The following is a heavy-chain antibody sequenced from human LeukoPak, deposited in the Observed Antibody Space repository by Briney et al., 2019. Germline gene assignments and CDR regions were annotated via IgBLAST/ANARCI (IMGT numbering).Heavy chain of an antibody. CDR3: ARDPWRRYFDWFTQIDY. J-gene: IGHJ4*02. Sequence: ASVKVSCKASGHTFTGYYMHWVRQAPGQGLEWMGWINPNSGGTNYAQKFQGRVTMTRDTSISTAYMELSRLRSDDTAVYYCARDPWRRYFDWFTQIDYWGQGTLVTVSS. D-gene: IGHD3-9*01. CDR1: GHTFTGYY. V-gene: IGHV1-2*02. CDR2: INPNSGGT.